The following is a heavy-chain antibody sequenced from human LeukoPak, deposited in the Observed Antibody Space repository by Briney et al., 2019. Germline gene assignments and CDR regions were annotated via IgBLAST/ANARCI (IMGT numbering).Heavy chain of an antibody. CDR1: GYSFTSYW. D-gene: IGHD3-22*01. J-gene: IGHJ4*02. V-gene: IGHV5-51*01. CDR2: IYPGGSDT. Sequence: GESLKISCKGSGYSFTSYWVGWVRQMPGKGLEWMGIIYPGGSDTRYSPSFQGQVTISADKSISTAYLQWSSLKASDTAMYYCARHPNYYDSSGAFDYWAREPWSPSPQ. CDR3: ARHPNYYDSSGAFDY.